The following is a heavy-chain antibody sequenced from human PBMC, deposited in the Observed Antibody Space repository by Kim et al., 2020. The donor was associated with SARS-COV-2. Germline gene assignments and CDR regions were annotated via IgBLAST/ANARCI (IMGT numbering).Heavy chain of an antibody. CDR3: ARDYYGSGTNSPLDY. D-gene: IGHD3-10*01. CDR1: GFTFGDYA. CDR2: IRSKAYGGSA. V-gene: IGHV3-49*03. J-gene: IGHJ4*02. Sequence: GGSLRLSCTASGFTFGDYAMSWFRQAPGKGLEWVGFIRSKAYGGSAEYAASVKGRFTISRDDSKSIAYLQMNSLKTEDTAMYYCARDYYGSGTNSPLDYWGQGTLVTVSS.